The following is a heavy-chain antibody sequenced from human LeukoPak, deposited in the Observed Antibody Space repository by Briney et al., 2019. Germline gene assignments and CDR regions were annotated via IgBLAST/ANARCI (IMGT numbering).Heavy chain of an antibody. D-gene: IGHD6-13*01. CDR2: ISSGSSYI. J-gene: IGHJ4*02. CDR1: GFTFSSYS. V-gene: IGHV3-21*01. Sequence: GGSLRLSCAASGFTFSSYSTNWVRQAPGKGLEWVSSISSGSSYIYYGDSVKGRFTISRDNAKNSLYLQMNSLGAEDTAVYYCARARDGSSWNYFDYWGQGTLVTVSS. CDR3: ARARDGSSWNYFDY.